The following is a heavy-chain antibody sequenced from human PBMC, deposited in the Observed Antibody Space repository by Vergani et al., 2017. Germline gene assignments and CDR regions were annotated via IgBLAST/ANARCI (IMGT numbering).Heavy chain of an antibody. J-gene: IGHJ6*02. D-gene: IGHD5/OR15-5a*01. CDR2: ISGSGGST. CDR3: ARDSSVYLPYYYYGIDV. V-gene: IGHV3-23*01. Sequence: EVQLLESGGGLVQPGGSLRLSCAASGFTFSSYAMSWVRQAPGKGLEWVSAISGSGGSTYYADSVKGRFTISRDNSKNTLYLQMNSLRAEDTAVYYCARDSSVYLPYYYYGIDVWGQGTTVTVSS. CDR1: GFTFSSYA.